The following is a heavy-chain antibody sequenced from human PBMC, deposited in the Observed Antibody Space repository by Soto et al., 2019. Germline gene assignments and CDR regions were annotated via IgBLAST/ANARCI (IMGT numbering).Heavy chain of an antibody. CDR2: ISAYNGNT. CDR3: ARDVQLWFGELFLDAFDI. CDR1: GYTFTSYG. J-gene: IGHJ3*02. V-gene: IGHV1-18*01. Sequence: GASVKVSCKASGYTFTSYGISWVRQAPGQGLEWMGWISAYNGNTNYAQKLQGRVTMTTDTSTSTAYMELRSLRSDDTAVYYCARDVQLWFGELFLDAFDIWGQGTMVTVSS. D-gene: IGHD3-10*01.